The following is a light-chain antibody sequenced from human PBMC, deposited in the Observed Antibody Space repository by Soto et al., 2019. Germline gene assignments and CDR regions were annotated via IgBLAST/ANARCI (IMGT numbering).Light chain of an antibody. CDR3: QQANSFPYT. V-gene: IGKV1-12*01. CDR1: QVISSW. Sequence: DIQMTQSPSSVSASVGDRVTITCRATQVISSWLAWYQQKPGKAPKLLIYDTSNLQSGVPSRFSGSGSGTDFTLTITSLQPEDFATYDCQQANSFPYTFGQGTKLEIK. J-gene: IGKJ2*01. CDR2: DTS.